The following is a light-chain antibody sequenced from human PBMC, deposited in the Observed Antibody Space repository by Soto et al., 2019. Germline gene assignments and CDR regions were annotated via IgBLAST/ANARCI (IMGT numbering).Light chain of an antibody. Sequence: QSALTQPASVSGSPGQSITISCTGTGSDVGGYDYVSWYQHHPGKAPKVMIYEVTNRPSGVSNRFSGSKSGNTASLTISGLLAEDEADYYCSSYTRSSTYVFGTGTKVT. CDR1: GSDVGGYDY. V-gene: IGLV2-14*01. J-gene: IGLJ1*01. CDR3: SSYTRSSTYV. CDR2: EVT.